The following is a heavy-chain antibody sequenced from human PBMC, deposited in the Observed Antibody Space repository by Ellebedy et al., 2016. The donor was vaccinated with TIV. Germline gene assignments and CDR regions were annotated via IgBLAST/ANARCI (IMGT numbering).Heavy chain of an antibody. Sequence: SETLSLXCTVSGGPISSSSYYWGWIRQPPGKGLEWIGSIYYSGRTYYNPSLKSRVIISVDTSKNQFSLRLSSVTAADTAVYYCARLAYSSSSRDYYYGMDVWGQGTTVTVSS. D-gene: IGHD6-6*01. CDR1: GGPISSSSYY. V-gene: IGHV4-39*01. J-gene: IGHJ6*02. CDR2: IYYSGRT. CDR3: ARLAYSSSSRDYYYGMDV.